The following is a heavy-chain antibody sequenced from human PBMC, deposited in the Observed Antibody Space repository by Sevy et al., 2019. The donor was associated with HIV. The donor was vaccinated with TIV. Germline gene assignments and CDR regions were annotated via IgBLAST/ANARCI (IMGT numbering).Heavy chain of an antibody. CDR1: GFTFNSYA. J-gene: IGHJ4*02. CDR2: ISGSGANT. V-gene: IGHV3-23*01. D-gene: IGHD3-10*01. Sequence: GGSLRLSCAASGFTFNSYAMTWVRQAPGKGLEWVSAISGSGANTYYADSVKGRFTISTDNAKNTLYLQMNSLTAEDTAIYFGAKIDEGGSYYRGDYWGQGILVTVSS. CDR3: AKIDEGGSYYRGDY.